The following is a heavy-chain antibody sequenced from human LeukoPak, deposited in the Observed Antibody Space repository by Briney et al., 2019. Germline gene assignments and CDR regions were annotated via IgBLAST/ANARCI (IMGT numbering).Heavy chain of an antibody. D-gene: IGHD1-26*01. CDR3: ARLVGATGEGDAFDI. J-gene: IGHJ3*02. CDR2: IIPIFGTA. Sequence: SVKVSCKASQYTFTAYYVHWVRQAPGQGLEWMGGIIPIFGTANYAQKFQGRVTITADESTSTAYMELSSLRSEDTAVYYCARLVGATGEGDAFDIWGQGTMVTVSS. V-gene: IGHV1-69*13. CDR1: QYTFTAYY.